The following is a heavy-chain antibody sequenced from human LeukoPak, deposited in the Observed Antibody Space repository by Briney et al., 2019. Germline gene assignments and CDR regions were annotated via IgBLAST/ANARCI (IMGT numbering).Heavy chain of an antibody. Sequence: ASVKVSCKASGYTFTTYGISWVRQAPGQGLEWMGWINTYNGNTNYAQKFQGRVTMTTDTSTSTVYMELRSLRSDDTAVYYCARHYDTDWKGGWFDPWGQGTLVTVSS. D-gene: IGHD3-9*01. CDR1: GYTFTTYG. J-gene: IGHJ5*02. V-gene: IGHV1-18*01. CDR3: ARHYDTDWKGGWFDP. CDR2: INTYNGNT.